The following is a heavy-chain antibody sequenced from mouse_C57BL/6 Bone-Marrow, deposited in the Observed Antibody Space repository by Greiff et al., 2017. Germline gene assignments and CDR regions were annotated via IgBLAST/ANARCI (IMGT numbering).Heavy chain of an antibody. Sequence: VQLQQPGAELVKPGASVKLSCKASGYTFTSYWMQWVKQRPGQGLEWIGEIDPSDSYTNYNQKFKGKATLTVDTSSSTAYMQLSSLTSEDSAVYCCAREWLGPWFAYWGQGTLVTVSA. D-gene: IGHD3-1*01. V-gene: IGHV1-50*01. CDR1: GYTFTSYW. CDR3: AREWLGPWFAY. J-gene: IGHJ3*01. CDR2: IDPSDSYT.